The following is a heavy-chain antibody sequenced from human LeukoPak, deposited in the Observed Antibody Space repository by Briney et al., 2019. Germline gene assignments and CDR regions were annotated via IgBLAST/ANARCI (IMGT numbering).Heavy chain of an antibody. J-gene: IGHJ4*02. Sequence: ASVKVSCKASGYTFTSYYMHWVRQAPGQGLEWMGIINPSGGSTSYAQKFQGRVTMTRDTSTSTVYMELSSLRSEDTAVYYCARDGDISLSHYYDSSGYSGYWGQGTLVTVSS. CDR1: GYTFTSYY. CDR2: INPSGGST. V-gene: IGHV1-46*01. CDR3: ARDGDISLSHYYDSSGYSGY. D-gene: IGHD3-22*01.